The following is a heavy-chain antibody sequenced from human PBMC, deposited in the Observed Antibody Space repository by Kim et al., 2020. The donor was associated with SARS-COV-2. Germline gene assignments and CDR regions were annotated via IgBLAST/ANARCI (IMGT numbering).Heavy chain of an antibody. CDR2: ISAYNGNT. Sequence: ASVKVSCKASGYTFTSYGISWVRQAPGQGLEWMGWISAYNGNTNYAQKLQGRVTMTTDTSTSTAYMELRSLRSDDTAVYYCARDGGYSSGWLPFYYYYGMDVWGQGTTVTVSS. J-gene: IGHJ6*02. CDR3: ARDGGYSSGWLPFYYYYGMDV. V-gene: IGHV1-18*01. D-gene: IGHD6-19*01. CDR1: GYTFTSYG.